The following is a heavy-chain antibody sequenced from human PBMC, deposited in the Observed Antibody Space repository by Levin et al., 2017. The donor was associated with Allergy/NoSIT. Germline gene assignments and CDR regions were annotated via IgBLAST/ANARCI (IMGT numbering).Heavy chain of an antibody. D-gene: IGHD2-2*02. CDR2: IDPSDSYT. CDR1: GYSFTSYW. CDR3: ARHVAPATAIRGDYFDY. J-gene: IGHJ4*02. Sequence: RGESLKISCKGSGYSFTSYWISWVRQMPGKGLEWMGRIDPSDSYTNYSPSFQGHVTISADKSISTAYLQWSSLKASDTAMYYCARHVAPATAIRGDYFDYWGQGTLVTVSS. V-gene: IGHV5-10-1*01.